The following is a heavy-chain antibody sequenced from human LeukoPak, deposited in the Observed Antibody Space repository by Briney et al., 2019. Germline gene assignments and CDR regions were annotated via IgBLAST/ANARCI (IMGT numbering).Heavy chain of an antibody. Sequence: GGSLRLSCAASGFTFSTFAMIWVRQPPGKGLEWVSSISPSGGEITYAESVRGRFTISRNNSKSTLSLQMNSLRAEDTAIYYCATYRQVLLPFESWGQGTLVTVSS. D-gene: IGHD2-8*02. CDR1: GFTFSTFA. J-gene: IGHJ4*02. V-gene: IGHV3-23*01. CDR2: ISPSGGEI. CDR3: ATYRQVLLPFES.